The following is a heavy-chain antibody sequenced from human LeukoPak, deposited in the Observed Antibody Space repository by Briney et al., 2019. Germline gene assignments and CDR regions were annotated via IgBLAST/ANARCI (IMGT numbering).Heavy chain of an antibody. D-gene: IGHD1-26*01. J-gene: IGHJ3*02. CDR2: ISWNSGSI. Sequence: GGSLRLSCAASGFTFDDYAMHWVRQAPGKGLEWVSGISWNSGSIGYADSVKGRFTISRDNAKNSLYLQMNSLRAEDTAVYYCAKDVEKYSGSYLGVFDIWGQETMVTVSS. CDR3: AKDVEKYSGSYLGVFDI. V-gene: IGHV3-9*01. CDR1: GFTFDDYA.